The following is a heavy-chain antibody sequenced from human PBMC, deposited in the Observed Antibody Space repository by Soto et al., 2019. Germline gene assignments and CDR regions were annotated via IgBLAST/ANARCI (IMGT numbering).Heavy chain of an antibody. V-gene: IGHV4-34*01. J-gene: IGHJ5*02. CDR1: GGSFSGYY. CDR3: ARESSAPTQNWFDP. Sequence: PSETLSLTCAVYGGSFSGYYWSWIRQPPGKGLEWIGEINHSGSTNYNPSLKSRVTIPVDTSKNQFSLKLSSVTAADTAVYYCARESSAPTQNWFDPWGQGTLVTVSS. D-gene: IGHD1-26*01. CDR2: INHSGST.